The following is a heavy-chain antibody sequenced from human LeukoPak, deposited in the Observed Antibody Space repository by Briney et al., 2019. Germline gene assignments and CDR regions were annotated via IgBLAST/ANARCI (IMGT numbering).Heavy chain of an antibody. CDR2: ISSFSSYT. CDR1: GFTFSAFS. Sequence: PGGSLRLSCAASGFTFSAFSMNWVRQAPGKGLEWVSSISSFSSYTYYADSVKGRFTISRDNAKNSLYLQMNSLRAEDTAVYYCARACSSTSCYFYYWGQGTLVTASS. CDR3: ARACSSTSCYFYY. V-gene: IGHV3-21*01. D-gene: IGHD2-2*01. J-gene: IGHJ4*02.